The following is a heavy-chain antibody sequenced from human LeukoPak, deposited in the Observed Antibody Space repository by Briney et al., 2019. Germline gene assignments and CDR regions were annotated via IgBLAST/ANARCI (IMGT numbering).Heavy chain of an antibody. CDR1: EFTFSSYG. Sequence: GGSLRLSCAAFEFTFSSYGMHWVRQAPGKGLEWAAFIRYDGSNKYYADSVKGRFTISRDNSKNTLYLQMNSLRAEDTAVYYCASGIAAAGTGDYWGQGTLVTVSS. J-gene: IGHJ4*02. V-gene: IGHV3-30*02. CDR3: ASGIAAAGTGDY. CDR2: IRYDGSNK. D-gene: IGHD6-13*01.